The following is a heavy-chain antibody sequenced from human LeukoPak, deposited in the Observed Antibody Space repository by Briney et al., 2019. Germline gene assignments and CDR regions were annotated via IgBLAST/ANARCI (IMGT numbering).Heavy chain of an antibody. CDR1: GFTFSSYG. D-gene: IGHD3-10*01. J-gene: IGHJ4*02. Sequence: PGGSLRLSCATSGFTFSSYGMHWVRQAPGKGLEWVSFIRYDGSNKYHADSVRGRFTISRDNSKNTLYLQMNSLRAEDTAIYYCAKGELLTDYWGQGTRVTVSS. CDR3: AKGELLTDY. CDR2: IRYDGSNK. V-gene: IGHV3-30*02.